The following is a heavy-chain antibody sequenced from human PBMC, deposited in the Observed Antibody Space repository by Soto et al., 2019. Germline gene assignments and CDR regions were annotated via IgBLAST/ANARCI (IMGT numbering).Heavy chain of an antibody. D-gene: IGHD3-16*01. CDR3: ARASTGELWLYAYWFDP. CDR2: IYYSGGT. V-gene: IGHV4-30-4*01. Sequence: QVQLQESGPGLVKPSQTLSLTCTVSGGSISSGDYYWSWIRQPPGKGLEWIGFIYYSGGTYYKPFLKRRVTISVDTSKNKSSLNLSSVTAADTAVYYCARASTGELWLYAYWFDPWGSGTLVTVSS. CDR1: GGSISSGDYY. J-gene: IGHJ5*02.